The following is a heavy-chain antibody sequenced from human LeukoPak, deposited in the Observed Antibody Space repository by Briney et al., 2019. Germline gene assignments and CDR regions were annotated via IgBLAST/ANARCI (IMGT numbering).Heavy chain of an antibody. CDR2: IKQDGSEK. CDR1: RFTLSSFW. J-gene: IGHJ6*03. CDR3: ASNTGYYMDV. D-gene: IGHD1-14*01. Sequence: VGTLRLSSAASRFTLSSFWMSWVRPAPGKGRGWLANIKQDGSEKSYMHPVKGRFTISRDNAKNALYLQMNSLGAEDTAVYYCASNTGYYMDVWGKGTTVTVSS. V-gene: IGHV3-7*01.